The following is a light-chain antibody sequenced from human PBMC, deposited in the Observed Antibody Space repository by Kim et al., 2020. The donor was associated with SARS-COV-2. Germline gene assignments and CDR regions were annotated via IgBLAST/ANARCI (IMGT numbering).Light chain of an antibody. Sequence: EIVLTQSPGTLSLSPGERATLSCRASQSFSSRYLAWYQQKPGQAPRLLIYGASTRATGIPDRFSGSGSGTDFTLTISRLEPEDSAVYYCQQFGRSSWTFGQGTKVDIK. J-gene: IGKJ1*01. CDR2: GAS. CDR1: QSFSSRY. CDR3: QQFGRSSWT. V-gene: IGKV3-20*01.